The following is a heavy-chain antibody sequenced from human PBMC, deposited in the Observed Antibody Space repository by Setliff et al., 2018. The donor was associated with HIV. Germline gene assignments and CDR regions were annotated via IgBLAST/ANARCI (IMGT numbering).Heavy chain of an antibody. D-gene: IGHD7-27*01. CDR3: ARDLPELTGRSFDP. Sequence: SETLSLTCTVSGGSISSYYWSWIRQPPGKGLEWIGYIYYSGSTNYNPSLKSRVTISVDTSKNQFSLKLSSVTAADTAVYYCARDLPELTGRSFDPWGQGIQVTVSS. J-gene: IGHJ5*02. V-gene: IGHV4-59*08. CDR2: IYYSGST. CDR1: GGSISSYY.